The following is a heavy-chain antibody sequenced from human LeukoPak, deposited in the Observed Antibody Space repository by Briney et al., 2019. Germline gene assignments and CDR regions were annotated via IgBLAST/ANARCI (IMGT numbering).Heavy chain of an antibody. CDR1: GFTFSSYS. CDR3: ARDAVASNYYGSGSYGYYFDY. J-gene: IGHJ4*02. V-gene: IGHV3-21*01. Sequence: KPGGSLRLSCAASGFTFSSYSMNWVRQAPGKGLEWVSSISSSSSYIYYADSVKGRFTISRDNAKNSLYLQMNSLRAEDTAVYYCARDAVASNYYGSGSYGYYFDYWGRGTLVTVSS. D-gene: IGHD3-10*01. CDR2: ISSSSSYI.